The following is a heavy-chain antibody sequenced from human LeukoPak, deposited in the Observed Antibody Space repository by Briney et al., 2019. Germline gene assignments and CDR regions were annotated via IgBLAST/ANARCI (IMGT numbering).Heavy chain of an antibody. D-gene: IGHD6-13*01. Sequence: GEPLKISCQGLGYSFSMYWIGWVRHMPGKGLEWMGVIGPSDSEITYSPSFQGHVTISVDKSVNTAYLQWTTLKASDTALYYCARHRAVGGGHRTTWYTDYWGQGTLVSVSS. V-gene: IGHV5-51*01. CDR2: IGPSDSEI. CDR1: GYSFSMYW. J-gene: IGHJ4*02. CDR3: ARHRAVGGGHRTTWYTDY.